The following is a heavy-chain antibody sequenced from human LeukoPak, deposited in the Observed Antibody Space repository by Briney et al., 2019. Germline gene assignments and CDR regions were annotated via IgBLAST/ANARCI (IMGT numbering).Heavy chain of an antibody. CDR2: ISGRGDST. Sequence: GGSLRLSYAAYGFIFSSYAMGWVRQAPGKGLEWVTAISGRGDSTYYADSVKGRFTISRDSSKNTLYLQMNSLRAEDTAVYYCAKVYGSGNYYFPDYWGQGTLVTVSS. D-gene: IGHD3-10*01. V-gene: IGHV3-23*01. CDR1: GFIFSSYA. J-gene: IGHJ4*02. CDR3: AKVYGSGNYYFPDY.